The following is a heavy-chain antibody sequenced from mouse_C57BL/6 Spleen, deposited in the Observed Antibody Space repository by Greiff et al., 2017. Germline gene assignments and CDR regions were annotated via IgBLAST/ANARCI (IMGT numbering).Heavy chain of an antibody. CDR2: IDPSDSYT. D-gene: IGHD1-1*01. CDR3: ARWGTTVVANFDV. V-gene: IGHV1-69*01. Sequence: VQLQQPGAELVMPGASVKLSCKASGYTFTSYWMHWVKQRPGQGLEWIGEIDPSDSYTNYNQKFKGKSTLTVDKSSSTAYMQLSSLTSEDSAVYYCARWGTTVVANFDVWGTGTTVTVSS. J-gene: IGHJ1*03. CDR1: GYTFTSYW.